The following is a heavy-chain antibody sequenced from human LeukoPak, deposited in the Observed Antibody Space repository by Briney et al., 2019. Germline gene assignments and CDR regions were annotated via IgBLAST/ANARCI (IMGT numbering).Heavy chain of an antibody. CDR2: IYYSGST. V-gene: IGHV4-61*01. CDR3: ARDLGSNYNYYFDY. CDR1: GGSISSGSYY. D-gene: IGHD4-11*01. Sequence: SQTLSLTCTVSGGSISSGSYYWSWIRQPPGKGLEWIGYIYYSGSTNYNPSLKSRVTISVDTSKNQFSLKLSSVTAADTAVYYCARDLGSNYNYYFDYWGQGTLVTVSS. J-gene: IGHJ4*02.